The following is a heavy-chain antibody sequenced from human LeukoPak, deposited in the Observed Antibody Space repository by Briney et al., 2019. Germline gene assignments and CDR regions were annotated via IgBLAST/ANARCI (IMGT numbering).Heavy chain of an antibody. J-gene: IGHJ4*02. Sequence: GGSLRLSYAASGFPFSNYWMSWVRQAPGKGVEWVANIKQDGSEQYYVDSVKGRFTISRDNAKNALFLQMNGRRGEDTAVYYCASPVPGYWGQGTLVTVS. CDR3: ASPVPGY. CDR2: IKQDGSEQ. CDR1: GFPFSNYW. V-gene: IGHV3-7*01.